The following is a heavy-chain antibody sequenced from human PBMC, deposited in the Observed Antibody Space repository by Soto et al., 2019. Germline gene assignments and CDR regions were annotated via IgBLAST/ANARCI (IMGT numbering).Heavy chain of an antibody. D-gene: IGHD3-10*01. J-gene: IGHJ5*01. CDR3: AKAISRGPMGMSLGS. Sequence: QEQLVESGGGVVHPGRSLRLSCAVSGFNFSDFGLHWVRQAPGKGLEWLAVVSSDGSGKMYGASVQGRFTISRDNSEKNLYLQMNRLKIDDTAVYFCAKAISRGPMGMSLGSWGHGALVTVSS. CDR1: GFNFSDFG. V-gene: IGHV3-30*18. CDR2: VSSDGSGK.